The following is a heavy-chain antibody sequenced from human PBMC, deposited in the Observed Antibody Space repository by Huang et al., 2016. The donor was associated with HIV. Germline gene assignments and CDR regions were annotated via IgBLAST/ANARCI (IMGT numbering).Heavy chain of an antibody. Sequence: QLQLQGSGPGLVKPSETLSLTCTVSGGSITSSSYYWGWIRQPPGKGLEWVGSIYYRGSTDYNPSLKGRVTVSVDTSKNQCSLKLSSVTAADTAVYYCARHFSYYDSSGYTPWDAFDIWGQGTMVTVSS. D-gene: IGHD3-22*01. CDR2: IYYRGST. J-gene: IGHJ3*02. CDR1: GGSITSSSYY. V-gene: IGHV4-39*01. CDR3: ARHFSYYDSSGYTPWDAFDI.